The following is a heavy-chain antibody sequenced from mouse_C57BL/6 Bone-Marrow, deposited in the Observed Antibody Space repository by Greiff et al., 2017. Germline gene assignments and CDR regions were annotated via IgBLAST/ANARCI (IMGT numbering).Heavy chain of an antibody. J-gene: IGHJ1*03. V-gene: IGHV14-4*01. D-gene: IGHD1-1*01. CDR1: GFNIKDDY. CDR2: LDPEHGYT. Sequence: EVQRVESGAELVRPGASVKLSCTASGFNIKDDYMHWVKQRPEQGLEWIGWLDPEHGYTEYASKFQGKATITADTSSNTAYLQLSSLTSEDTAVYYCTPYYYGSSYGYFDVWGTGTTVTVSS. CDR3: TPYYYGSSYGYFDV.